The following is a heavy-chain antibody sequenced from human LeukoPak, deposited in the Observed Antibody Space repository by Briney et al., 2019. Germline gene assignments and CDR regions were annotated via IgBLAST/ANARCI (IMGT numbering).Heavy chain of an antibody. CDR2: IWYDGSNK. D-gene: IGHD5/OR15-5a*01. CDR1: GFTFSSYG. Sequence: GGSLRLSCAASGFTFSSYGMHWVRQAPGKGLEWVAVIWYDGSNKYYADSVKGRFTISRDNSKNTLYLQMNSLRAEDTAVYYCARVGVWVYGSIDYWGQGTLVTVSS. J-gene: IGHJ4*02. V-gene: IGHV3-33*01. CDR3: ARVGVWVYGSIDY.